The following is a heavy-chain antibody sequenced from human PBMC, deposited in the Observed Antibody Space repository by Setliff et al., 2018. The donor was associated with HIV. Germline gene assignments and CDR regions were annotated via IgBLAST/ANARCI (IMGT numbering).Heavy chain of an antibody. CDR1: GGTFSSYA. J-gene: IGHJ3*02. D-gene: IGHD3-10*01. CDR3: ARGQWFGELFRPSDAFDI. Sequence: ASVKVSCKASGGTFSSYAISWVRQAPGQGLEWMGGIIPIFGNTGYAQKFQGRVTMTRNTSISTAYMELSSLRSEDTAVYYCARGQWFGELFRPSDAFDIWGQGTMVTVSS. V-gene: IGHV1-8*02. CDR2: IIPIFGNT.